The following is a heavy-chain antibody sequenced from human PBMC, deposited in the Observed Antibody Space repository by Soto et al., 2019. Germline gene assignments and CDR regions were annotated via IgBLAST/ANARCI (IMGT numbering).Heavy chain of an antibody. V-gene: IGHV4-30-4*01. D-gene: IGHD3-9*01. CDR1: GGSISSGDYY. Sequence: SETLSLTCTVSGGSISSGDYYWSWIRQPPGKGLEWIGYIYYSGSTYYNPSLKSRVTISVDTSKNQFSLKLSSVTAADTAVYYCARGPYFNWLLTLPNHDYYGMDVWGQGTTVTVS. CDR2: IYYSGST. CDR3: ARGPYFNWLLTLPNHDYYGMDV. J-gene: IGHJ6*02.